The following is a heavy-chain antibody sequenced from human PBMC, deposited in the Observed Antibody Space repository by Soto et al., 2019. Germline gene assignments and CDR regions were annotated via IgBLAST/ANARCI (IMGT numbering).Heavy chain of an antibody. CDR3: AKGKYSNYYYYYFDV. V-gene: IGHV3-23*01. CDR2: ISGSGGST. D-gene: IGHD4-4*01. J-gene: IGHJ6*03. CDR1: GFTISSYA. Sequence: EVQLLESGGGLVQPGGSLRLSCAASGFTISSYAMSWFRQARGKGLEWVSAISGSGGSTYYADSVKGRFTISRDNSKNTLYLQMNSLRAEDTAVYYCAKGKYSNYYYYYFDVWGKGTTVTVSS.